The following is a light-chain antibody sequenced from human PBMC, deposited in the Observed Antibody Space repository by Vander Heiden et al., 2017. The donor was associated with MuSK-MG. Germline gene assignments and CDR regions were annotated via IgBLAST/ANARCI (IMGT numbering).Light chain of an antibody. V-gene: IGKV1-5*01. CDR1: QSISSW. CDR2: DAS. Sequence: DIQMTQSPSTLSASVGDRVTITCRASQSISSWLAWYQQKPGKAPKLLIYDASSLESGVPSRFSGSGCGTEFTLTISSLQPDDFAPYYCQQYNSYSRITFGGGTKVEIK. J-gene: IGKJ4*01. CDR3: QQYNSYSRIT.